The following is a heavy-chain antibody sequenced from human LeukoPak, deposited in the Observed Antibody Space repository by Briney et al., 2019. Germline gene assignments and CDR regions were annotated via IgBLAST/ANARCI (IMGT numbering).Heavy chain of an antibody. CDR1: GFTFSSYA. V-gene: IGHV3-23*01. Sequence: PGGFLRLSCAASGFTFSSYAMSWVRQAPGKGLEWVSAISGSGGSTYYADSVKGRFTISRDNSKNTLYLQMNSLRAEDTAVYYCAKFKALRFLEWLFDYWGQGTLVTVSS. CDR3: AKFKALRFLEWLFDY. CDR2: ISGSGGST. J-gene: IGHJ4*02. D-gene: IGHD3-3*01.